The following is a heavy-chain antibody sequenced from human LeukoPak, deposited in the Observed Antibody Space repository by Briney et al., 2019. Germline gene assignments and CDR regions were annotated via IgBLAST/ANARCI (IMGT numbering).Heavy chain of an antibody. CDR2: IYYSGST. V-gene: IGHV4-30-4*01. CDR3: AREEMTTVTFDY. J-gene: IGHJ4*02. D-gene: IGHD4-11*01. CDR1: GGSISSGDYY. Sequence: SETLSLTCTVSGGSISSGDYYWSWIRQPPGKGLEWIGYIYYSGSTYYNPSLKSRVTISVDTSKNQFSLKLSSVTAADTAVYYCAREEMTTVTFDYWGQGTLVTVSS.